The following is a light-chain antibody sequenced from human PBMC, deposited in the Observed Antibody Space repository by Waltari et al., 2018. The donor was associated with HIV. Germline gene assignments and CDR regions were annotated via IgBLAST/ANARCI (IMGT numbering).Light chain of an antibody. CDR2: ADA. J-gene: IGLJ2*01. Sequence: QSALTQPASVSGSPGQSITIPCPVPPCALGCYTLLSWYQQHPVKAHKLLIFADASRPPGFSGRFSGSKSDNTASLFISGLQSEDEAHYYCSSYTTRTSVTFGGGTKVTVL. V-gene: IGLV2-14*03. CDR3: SSYTTRTSVT. CDR1: PCALGCYTL.